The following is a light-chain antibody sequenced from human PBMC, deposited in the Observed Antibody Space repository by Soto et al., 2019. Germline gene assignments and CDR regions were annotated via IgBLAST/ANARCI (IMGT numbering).Light chain of an antibody. CDR3: QQYGRSPPFT. CDR2: GAS. Sequence: ELVLTQSPGTLSLSPGEGATLSCRASQSVSTTYLAWYQQKPGQAPRLLIYGASNRATGIPDRFSGSGSGTDLTLTISRLEPEDFAVYFCQQYGRSPPFTFGQGTKVEIK. J-gene: IGKJ2*01. V-gene: IGKV3-20*01. CDR1: QSVSTTY.